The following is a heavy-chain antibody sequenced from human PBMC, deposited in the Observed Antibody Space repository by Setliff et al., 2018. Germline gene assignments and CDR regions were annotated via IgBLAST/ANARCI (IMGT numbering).Heavy chain of an antibody. Sequence: PGGSLRLSCAASGFTVSSNYMSWVRQAPGKGLEWVSVIYSGGNTYYADSVKGRFTISRDNSKNTLYLQMNSLRPEDTAVYYCARDHSYGYSLYYYYYYGMDVWGQGTTVTVSS. CDR3: ARDHSYGYSLYYYYYYGMDV. CDR2: IYSGGNT. V-gene: IGHV3-53*01. J-gene: IGHJ6*02. D-gene: IGHD5-18*01. CDR1: GFTVSSNY.